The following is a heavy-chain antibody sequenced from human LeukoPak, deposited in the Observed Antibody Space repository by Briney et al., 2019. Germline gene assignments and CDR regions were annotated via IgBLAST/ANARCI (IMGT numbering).Heavy chain of an antibody. V-gene: IGHV1-46*01. D-gene: IGHD2-15*01. CDR2: VNPSGGST. CDR3: ARDPNYSTFDY. CDR1: GYTFTSYY. Sequence: VASLQVSSQASGYTFTSYYMHWVRQAPGQGLEWMGIVNPSGGSTSYAQKFQGRVTMTRDTSTSTVYMELSSLRSEDTAVYYCARDPNYSTFDYWGQGTLVTVSS. J-gene: IGHJ4*02.